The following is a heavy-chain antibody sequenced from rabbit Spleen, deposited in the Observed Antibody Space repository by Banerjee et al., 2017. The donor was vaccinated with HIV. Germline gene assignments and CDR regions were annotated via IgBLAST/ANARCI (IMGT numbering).Heavy chain of an antibody. CDR2: INTITAKS. CDR3: ARDAGTSFSTYGMDL. Sequence: QSLEESGGDLVKPEGSLTLTCKASGVSLSDKDVMCWVRQAPGKGLEWIACINTITAKSVYASWAKGRFIMSRTSSTTVTLQMTSLTAADTATYFCARDAGTSFSTYGMDLWGPGTLVTVS. CDR1: GVSLSDKDV. J-gene: IGHJ6*01. V-gene: IGHV1S40*01. D-gene: IGHD8-1*01.